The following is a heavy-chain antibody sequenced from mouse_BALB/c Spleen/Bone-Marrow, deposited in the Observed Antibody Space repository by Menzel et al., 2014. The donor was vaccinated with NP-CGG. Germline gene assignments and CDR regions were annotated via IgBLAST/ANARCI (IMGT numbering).Heavy chain of an antibody. CDR1: NYTFTDYA. V-gene: IGHV1-67*01. D-gene: IGHD2-1*01. J-gene: IGHJ3*01. CDR2: INTYYGNT. Sequence: QVQLKHSGPELVRPGVSVKISCKGSNYTFTDYAIHWVKQSHAKSLEWIGVINTYYGNTNYNQKFQGKATMTVDKSSNTAYMELARLTSEDSAVYYCARGESYGNWFAYWGQGTLVTGSA. CDR3: ARGESYGNWFAY.